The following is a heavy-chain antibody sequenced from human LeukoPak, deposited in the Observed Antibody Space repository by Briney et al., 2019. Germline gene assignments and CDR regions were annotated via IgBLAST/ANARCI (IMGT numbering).Heavy chain of an antibody. CDR1: GFTFSNAX. Sequence: GGSLRLSCAASGFTFSNAXXSXVXQAPGXXLXWXGRIKSKTDGGTTDYAAPVKGRFTISRDDSKNMLYLQMNSLKTEDTAVYYCTTGPYGSGSYPPRCWGQGTLVTVSS. CDR3: TTGPYGSGSYPPRC. CDR2: IKSKTDGGTT. V-gene: IGHV3-15*01. J-gene: IGHJ4*02. D-gene: IGHD3-10*01.